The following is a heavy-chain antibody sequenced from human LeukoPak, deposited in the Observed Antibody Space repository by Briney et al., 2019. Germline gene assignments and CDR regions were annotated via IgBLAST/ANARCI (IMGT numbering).Heavy chain of an antibody. CDR1: GYSISSGYY. D-gene: IGHD3-16*02. CDR2: IYHSGST. Sequence: SETLSLTCTVSGYSISSGYYWGWIRQPPGKGLEWIGSIYHSGSTYYNPSLKSRVTISVDTSKNQFSLKLSSVTAADTAVYYCARGVADYVWGSYRPPKNWFDPWGQGTLVTVSS. V-gene: IGHV4-38-2*02. J-gene: IGHJ5*02. CDR3: ARGVADYVWGSYRPPKNWFDP.